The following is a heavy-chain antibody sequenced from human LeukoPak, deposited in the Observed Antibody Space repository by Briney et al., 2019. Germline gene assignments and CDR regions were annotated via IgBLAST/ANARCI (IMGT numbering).Heavy chain of an antibody. CDR2: ISGSGGST. J-gene: IGHJ4*02. Sequence: GGSLRLSCVASGFTFSSYAMSWVRQAPGKGLEWVSAISGSGGSTYYADSVKGRFTISRDNSKNTLYLQMNSLRAEDTAVYYCAKILLWFGELYDYWGQGTLVTVSS. V-gene: IGHV3-23*01. CDR1: GFTFSSYA. D-gene: IGHD3-10*01. CDR3: AKILLWFGELYDY.